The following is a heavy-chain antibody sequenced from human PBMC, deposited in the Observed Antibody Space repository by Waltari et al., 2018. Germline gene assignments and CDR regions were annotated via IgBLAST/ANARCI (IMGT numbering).Heavy chain of an antibody. V-gene: IGHV3-21*02. J-gene: IGHJ6*02. CDR1: GFPFNPST. CDR3: AGGYSSYYGMDV. CDR2: ISSTSSDI. D-gene: IGHD6-13*01. Sequence: EVQLVESGGGLVQPGGSLRLSCAASGFPFNPSTMNWVRQAPGKGLEWVSSISSTSSDIYYADSVKGRFTISRDNAKSSLYLQLNSLRAEDTAVYYCAGGYSSYYGMDVWGQGTTVTVSS.